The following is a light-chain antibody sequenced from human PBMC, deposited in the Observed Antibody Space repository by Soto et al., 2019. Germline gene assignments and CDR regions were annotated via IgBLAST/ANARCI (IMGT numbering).Light chain of an antibody. CDR1: SSNIGAGYD. CDR2: GNS. CDR3: QSYDSRLSNV. J-gene: IGLJ1*01. V-gene: IGLV1-40*01. Sequence: QSVLTQPPSVSGAPGQRVTISCTGSSSNIGAGYDVHWYQQLPGTAPKLLFYGNSNRPSGVPDRFSGSKSGTSASLAITGLQAEDEADYYCQSYDSRLSNVFGTGTKVTVL.